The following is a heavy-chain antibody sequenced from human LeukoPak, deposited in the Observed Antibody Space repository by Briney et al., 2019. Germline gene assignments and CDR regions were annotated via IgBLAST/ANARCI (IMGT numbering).Heavy chain of an antibody. CDR3: ARDGKSGYDYYYYYGMDV. J-gene: IGHJ6*02. D-gene: IGHD5-12*01. Sequence: GGSLRLSCAASGFTFSSYAMHWVRQAPGKGLEWVAVISYDGSNKYYADSVKGRFTISRDNSKNTLYLQMNSLRAEDTAVCYCARDGKSGYDYYYYYGMDVWGQGTTVTVSS. CDR1: GFTFSSYA. V-gene: IGHV3-30-3*01. CDR2: ISYDGSNK.